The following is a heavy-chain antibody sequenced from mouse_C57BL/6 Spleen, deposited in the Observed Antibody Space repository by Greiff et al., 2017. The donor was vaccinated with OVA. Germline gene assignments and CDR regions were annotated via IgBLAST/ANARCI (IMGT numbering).Heavy chain of an antibody. D-gene: IGHD1-1*01. CDR3: ARRYSSNFFDY. V-gene: IGHV1-52*01. CDR1: GYTFTSYW. J-gene: IGHJ2*01. Sequence: QVQLQQPGAELVRPGSSVKLSCKASGYTFTSYWMHWVKQRPIQGLEWIGNIDPSDSETHYNQKFKDKATLTVDKSSSTAYMQLSSLTAEDSAVYYCARRYSSNFFDYWGQGTTLTVSS. CDR2: IDPSDSET.